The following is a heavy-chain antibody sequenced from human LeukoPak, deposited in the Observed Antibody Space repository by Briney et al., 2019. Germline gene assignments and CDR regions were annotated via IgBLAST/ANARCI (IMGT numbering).Heavy chain of an antibody. Sequence: PGGSLRLSCAASGFTVSSNYMSWVRQAPGKGLEWVSVIYSGGSTYYADSVKGRFTISRDNSKNTLYLQMNSLRAEDTAVYYCARIGVPEFPWYFDLWGRGTLVTVSS. V-gene: IGHV3-53*01. CDR1: GFTVSSNY. CDR2: IYSGGST. J-gene: IGHJ2*01. CDR3: ARIGVPEFPWYFDL. D-gene: IGHD3-16*01.